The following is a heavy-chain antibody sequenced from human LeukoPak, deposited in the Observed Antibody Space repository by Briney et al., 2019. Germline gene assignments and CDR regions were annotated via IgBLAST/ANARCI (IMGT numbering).Heavy chain of an antibody. J-gene: IGHJ4*02. CDR2: IYYGGST. CDR3: ARDSGYTSGWYLGY. D-gene: IGHD6-19*01. Sequence: TSETLSLICTVSGGSISGYYWSWIRQPPGKGLEWIGYIYYGGSTNYNPSLKSRVTISVDTSKNQFSLQLSPVTTADTAMYLCARDSGYTSGWYLGYWGQGTLVTVSS. V-gene: IGHV4-59*01. CDR1: GGSISGYY.